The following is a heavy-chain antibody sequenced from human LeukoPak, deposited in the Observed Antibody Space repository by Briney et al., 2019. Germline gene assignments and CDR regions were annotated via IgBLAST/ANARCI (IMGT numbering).Heavy chain of an antibody. CDR2: ISAYNGNT. J-gene: IGHJ4*02. CDR3: ARAPVADSGSYSYYFDY. CDR1: GYTFTSYG. Sequence: GASVKVSCKASGYTFTSYGISWVRQAPGQGLEWMGWISAYNGNTNYAQKLQGRVTMTTDTSTSTAYMELRSLRSDDTAVYYCARAPVADSGSYSYYFDYWGQGTLVTVYS. D-gene: IGHD1-26*01. V-gene: IGHV1-18*01.